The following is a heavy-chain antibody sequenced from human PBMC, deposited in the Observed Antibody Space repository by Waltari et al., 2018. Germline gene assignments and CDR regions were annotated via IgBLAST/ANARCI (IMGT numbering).Heavy chain of an antibody. Sequence: QVQLVQSGAAVQKAGSSVKVSCMASGVTFSRTHSRWVRQAPGQGLEWMGGIIPVFGTAKYAQKFQGRVTITADRSTSTAYMEMTSLRSDDTAVYYCASCFSTSCLISYYFYMDVWGQGTTVTVSS. J-gene: IGHJ6*02. CDR1: GVTFSRTH. D-gene: IGHD3-3*01. CDR2: IIPVFGTA. V-gene: IGHV1-69*14. CDR3: ASCFSTSCLISYYFYMDV.